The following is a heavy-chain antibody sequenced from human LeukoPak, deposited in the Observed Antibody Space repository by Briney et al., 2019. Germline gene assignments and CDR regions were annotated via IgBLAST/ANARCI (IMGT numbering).Heavy chain of an antibody. J-gene: IGHJ6*02. CDR1: GFXFSSYW. V-gene: IGHV3-74*01. Sequence: GGSLRLSCAASGFXFSSYWIHWVRQAPGKGLVWVSRINSDGSSTSYADSVKGRFTISRDNAKNTLYLQMNSLRAEDTAVYYCARGTLYYYYYGMDVWGQGTTVTVSS. CDR3: ARGTLYYYYYGMDV. CDR2: INSDGSST.